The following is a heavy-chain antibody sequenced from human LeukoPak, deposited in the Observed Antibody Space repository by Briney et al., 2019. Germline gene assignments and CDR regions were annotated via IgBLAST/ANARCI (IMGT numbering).Heavy chain of an antibody. CDR1: GFTFGDYW. D-gene: IGHD1-14*01. Sequence: GGSLRLSCAASGFTFGDYWMSWVRQAPGMGLEWVANIKQDGSEKYYVDSVKGRFTISRENAKNSLYLQMNSLRAEDTAVYYCARARYQPLSHFDYWGQGILVTVSS. V-gene: IGHV3-7*03. CDR2: IKQDGSEK. J-gene: IGHJ4*02. CDR3: ARARYQPLSHFDY.